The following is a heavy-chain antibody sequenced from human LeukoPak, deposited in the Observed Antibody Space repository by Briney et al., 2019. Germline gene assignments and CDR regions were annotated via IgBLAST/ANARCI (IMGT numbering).Heavy chain of an antibody. Sequence: GGSLRLSCAASGFSFSSYWMHWVRQVPGKGLLWVSRINGDGSTTSYADSVKGRFTISRDNAKNTLYLQMNSLRGEDTAVYYCASEAPFYSGSGSYGDHWGQGTLVTVSS. D-gene: IGHD3-10*01. CDR3: ASEAPFYSGSGSYGDH. CDR2: INGDGSTT. J-gene: IGHJ4*02. CDR1: GFSFSSYW. V-gene: IGHV3-74*01.